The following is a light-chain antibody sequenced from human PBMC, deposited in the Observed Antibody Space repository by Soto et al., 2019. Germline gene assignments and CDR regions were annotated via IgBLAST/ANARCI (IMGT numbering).Light chain of an antibody. CDR3: LQDYTYPWT. CDR2: AAS. V-gene: IGKV1-6*02. Sequence: IQMTQSPSSLSASFRDRVTITCRASQDIGNDLGWYQQKPGKAPNLLIYAASSLRSGVPSRFSGSGSGTHFTLTINSLQAEDSATYFCLQDYTYPWTFGQGTKWIS. J-gene: IGKJ1*01. CDR1: QDIGND.